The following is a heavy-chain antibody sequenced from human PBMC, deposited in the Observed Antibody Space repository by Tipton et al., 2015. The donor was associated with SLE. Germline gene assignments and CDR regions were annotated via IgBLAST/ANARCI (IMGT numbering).Heavy chain of an antibody. D-gene: IGHD3-22*01. CDR2: IYHSGST. CDR1: GGSISSYY. Sequence: PGLVKPSETLSLTCTVSGGSISSYYWSWIRQPPGKGLEWIGYIYHSGSTYYNPSLKSRVTISVDRSKNQFSLKLSSVTAADTAVYYCARGGPEDYYDSSGYPFDYWGQGTLVTVSS. J-gene: IGHJ4*02. CDR3: ARGGPEDYYDSSGYPFDY. V-gene: IGHV4-59*12.